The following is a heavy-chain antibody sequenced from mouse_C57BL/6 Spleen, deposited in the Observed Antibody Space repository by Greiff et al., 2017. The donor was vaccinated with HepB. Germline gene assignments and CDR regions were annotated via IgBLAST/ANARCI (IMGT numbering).Heavy chain of an antibody. V-gene: IGHV5-4*01. D-gene: IGHD2-5*01. CDR2: ISDGGSYT. CDR1: GFTFSSYA. J-gene: IGHJ3*01. CDR3: ARGTYSNSSWFAY. Sequence: EVHLVESGGGLVKPGGSLKLSCAASGFTFSSYAMSWVRQTPEKRLEWVATISDGGSYTYYPDNVKGRFTISRDNAKNNLYLQMSHLKSEDTAMYYCARGTYSNSSWFAYWGQGTLVTVSA.